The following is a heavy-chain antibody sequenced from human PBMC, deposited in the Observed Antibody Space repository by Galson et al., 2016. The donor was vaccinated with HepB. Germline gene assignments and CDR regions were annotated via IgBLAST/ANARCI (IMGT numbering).Heavy chain of an antibody. J-gene: IGHJ5*02. CDR2: TSSDGSND. V-gene: IGHV3-30*18. D-gene: IGHD1-1*01. CDR1: GVIFSDHA. CDR3: GKGGTEIAVPVDL. Sequence: SLRLSCAISGVIFSDHAMHWVRQAPGQGLEWVAVTSSDGSNDYYVDSVKGRFAISRDNSKNTLYLEMNSLRGEDTAVYYCGKGGTEIAVPVDLWGQGTLVTVSS.